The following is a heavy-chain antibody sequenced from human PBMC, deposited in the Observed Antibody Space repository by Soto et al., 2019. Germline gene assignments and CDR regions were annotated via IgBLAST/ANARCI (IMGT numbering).Heavy chain of an antibody. Sequence: EVQLVESGGALVQPGGSLRLSCAASGFTFSSYSMNWVRQAPGKGLQWVSYISRSSSNIYYADSVKGRFTISRDNAKNSLYRQMNTLTDEDTAVYYCARAGTSLGYCSSTSCYEFDYWGQGSLVTVSS. J-gene: IGHJ4*02. CDR3: ARAGTSLGYCSSTSCYEFDY. V-gene: IGHV3-48*02. D-gene: IGHD2-2*01. CDR1: GFTFSSYS. CDR2: ISRSSSNI.